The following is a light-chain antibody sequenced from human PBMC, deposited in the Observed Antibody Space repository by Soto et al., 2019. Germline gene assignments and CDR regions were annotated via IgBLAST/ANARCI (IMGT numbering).Light chain of an antibody. J-gene: IGLJ1*01. CDR1: SSNIGAGRD. CDR2: GDS. CDR3: MSYDIDMSSPSYV. V-gene: IGLV1-40*01. Sequence: QSVLTQPPSVSGAPGQRVTISCTGSSSNIGAGRDVHWYQQLPGTAPKLLIYGDSNRPSGVPARFSGSKSGASASLAITGIQAEEEAEYHCMSYDIDMSSPSYVFGAGTKLTFL.